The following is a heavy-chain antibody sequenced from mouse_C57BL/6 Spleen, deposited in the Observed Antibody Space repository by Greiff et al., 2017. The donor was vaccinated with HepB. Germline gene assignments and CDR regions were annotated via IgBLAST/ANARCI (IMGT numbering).Heavy chain of an antibody. J-gene: IGHJ2*01. V-gene: IGHV1-53*01. CDR2: INPSNGGT. D-gene: IGHD1-1*01. Sequence: VKLQQPGTELVKPGASVKLSCKASGYTFTSYWMHWVKQRPGQGLEWIGNINPSNGGTNYNEKFKSKATLTVDKSSSTAYMQLSSLTSEDSAVYYCARSATYYYGLYFDYWGQGTTLTVSS. CDR3: ARSATYYYGLYFDY. CDR1: GYTFTSYW.